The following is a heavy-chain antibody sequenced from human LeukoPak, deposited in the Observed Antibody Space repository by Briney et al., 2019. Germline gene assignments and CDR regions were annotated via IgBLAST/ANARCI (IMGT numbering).Heavy chain of an antibody. J-gene: IGHJ4*02. CDR1: GGSFSGYY. CDR3: ARARGSLITWFDY. CDR2: IYYSGST. V-gene: IGHV4-31*11. D-gene: IGHD3-22*01. Sequence: SETLSLTCAVYGGSFSGYYWSWIRQHPGKGLEWIGYIYYSGSTYYNPSLKSRVTISVDTSKNQFSLKLSSVTAADTAVYYCARARGSLITWFDYWGQGTLVTVSS.